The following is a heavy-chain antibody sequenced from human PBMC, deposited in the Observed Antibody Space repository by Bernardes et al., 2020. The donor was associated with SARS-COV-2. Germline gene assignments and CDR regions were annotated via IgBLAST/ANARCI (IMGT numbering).Heavy chain of an antibody. CDR1: GYTFTSYG. J-gene: IGHJ6*02. Sequence: ASVKVSCKASGYTFTSYGISWVRQAPGQGLEWMGWISAYNGNTNYAQKLQGRVTMTTDTSTSTAYMELRSLRSDDTAVYYCARSGSYYSRYYYGMDVWGQGTTVTVSS. CDR2: ISAYNGNT. D-gene: IGHD1-26*01. V-gene: IGHV1-18*01. CDR3: ARSGSYYSRYYYGMDV.